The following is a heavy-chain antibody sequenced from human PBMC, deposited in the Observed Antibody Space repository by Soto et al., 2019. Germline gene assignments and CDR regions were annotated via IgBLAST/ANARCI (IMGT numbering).Heavy chain of an antibody. V-gene: IGHV3-9*01. D-gene: IGHD3-10*01. CDR1: GFRFEDYA. J-gene: IGHJ6*02. Sequence: EVQLVESGGGLVQPGRSLRLSCAASGFRFEDYAMHWVRQAPGKGLEWVSGIAWNSDIIGYADSVKGRFTISRDNGKNSLYLQMNSLRPEDTALYYCATDHYGSAIYGMDVWGQGTTVTVSS. CDR3: ATDHYGSAIYGMDV. CDR2: IAWNSDII.